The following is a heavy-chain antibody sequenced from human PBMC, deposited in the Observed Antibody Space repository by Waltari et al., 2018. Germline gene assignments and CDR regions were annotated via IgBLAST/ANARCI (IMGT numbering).Heavy chain of an antibody. CDR1: GYSFTSYW. V-gene: IGHV5-51*03. J-gene: IGHJ4*02. CDR3: ARRSGSKLGY. CDR2: IYPGNSDT. Sequence: EVQLVQSGAVVKKPGESMKISCKVSGYSFTSYWIGWVRQMPGKCLEGMGIIYPGNSDTRYCPSIQGTVTNAADKSISTAYLQWSSLKASDTAMYYCARRSGSKLGYWGQGTLVTVSS. D-gene: IGHD1-26*01.